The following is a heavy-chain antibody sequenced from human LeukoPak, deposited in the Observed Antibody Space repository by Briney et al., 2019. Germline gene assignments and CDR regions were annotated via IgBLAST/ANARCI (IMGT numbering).Heavy chain of an antibody. V-gene: IGHV4-39*01. D-gene: IGHD3-22*01. CDR3: ARLQAITMIVVVIQYFDY. Sequence: SETLSLTCTVSGDSISSSSYYWGWIRQPPGKGLEWIGSIYYSGSTYYNPSLKSRVTISVDTSKNQFSLKLSSVTAADTAVYYCARLQAITMIVVVIQYFDYWGQGTLVTVSS. J-gene: IGHJ4*02. CDR1: GDSISSSSYY. CDR2: IYYSGST.